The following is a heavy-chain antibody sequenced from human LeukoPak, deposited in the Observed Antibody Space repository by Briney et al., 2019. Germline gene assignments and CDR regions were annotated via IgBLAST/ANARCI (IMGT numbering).Heavy chain of an antibody. D-gene: IGHD2-2*01. Sequence: ASVKVSCKASGYTFTNYDINWVRQATGQGLEWMGWMNPQSGNTGYAQKFQGRVTITRDTSITTAYMELSSLRSEDTAVYYCVRGLDCSSTSCHYYYYMDVWGKGTTVTVSS. CDR1: GYTFTNYD. CDR2: MNPQSGNT. V-gene: IGHV1-8*03. J-gene: IGHJ6*03. CDR3: VRGLDCSSTSCHYYYYMDV.